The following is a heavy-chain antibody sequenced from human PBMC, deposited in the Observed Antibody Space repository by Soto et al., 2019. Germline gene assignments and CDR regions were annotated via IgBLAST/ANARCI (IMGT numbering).Heavy chain of an antibody. D-gene: IGHD4-17*01. J-gene: IGHJ6*03. CDR3: ARERGSTVTTNSVYYYYYMDV. Sequence: QVQLQQWGAGLLKPSETLSLTCAVYGGSFSGYYWSWIRQPPGKGLEWIGEINHSGSTNYNPSLKSRVTISVDTSKNQFSLKLSSVTAADTAVYYCARERGSTVTTNSVYYYYYMDVWGKGTTVTVSS. CDR2: INHSGST. CDR1: GGSFSGYY. V-gene: IGHV4-34*01.